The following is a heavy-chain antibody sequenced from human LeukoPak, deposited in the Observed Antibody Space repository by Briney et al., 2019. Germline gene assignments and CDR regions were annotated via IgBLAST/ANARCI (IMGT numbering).Heavy chain of an antibody. V-gene: IGHV3-11*04. CDR2: IGSSGSTI. CDR3: AREDKGGSGWYRAFFDY. Sequence: PGGSLRLSCAASGFTFSDYYMSWLRQAPGKGLEWVSYIGSSGSTIYYADSVKGRFTISRDNAKNLLYLQLNSLRAEDTAVYYCAREDKGGSGWYRAFFDYWGQGTLVTVSS. J-gene: IGHJ4*02. CDR1: GFTFSDYY. D-gene: IGHD6-19*01.